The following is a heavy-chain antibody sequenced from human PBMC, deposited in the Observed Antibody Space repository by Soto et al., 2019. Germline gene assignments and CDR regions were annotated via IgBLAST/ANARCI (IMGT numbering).Heavy chain of an antibody. CDR3: ATVTYSSSGRGWFDP. CDR2: IIPIFGTA. V-gene: IGHV1-69*13. CDR1: GGTFSSYA. Sequence: SVKVSCKASGGTFSSYAISWVRQAPGQGLEWMGGIIPIFGTANYAQKFQGRVTITADESTSTAYMELSSLRSEDTAVYYCATVTYSSSGRGWFDPWGQGTQVTVSS. J-gene: IGHJ5*02. D-gene: IGHD6-6*01.